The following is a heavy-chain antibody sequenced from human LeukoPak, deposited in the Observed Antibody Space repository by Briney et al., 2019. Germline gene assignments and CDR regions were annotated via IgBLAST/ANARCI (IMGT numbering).Heavy chain of an antibody. Sequence: GGSLRLSCTVSGFTFSSYWMNWVRQAPGKGLEWVANIKQDGREKYYVESVKGRLTISRDNAKNSLYLQMNCLRAEDTALYYCASSWFGEVPHPNYWGQGTLVTVSS. D-gene: IGHD3-10*01. CDR2: IKQDGREK. CDR1: GFTFSSYW. CDR3: ASSWFGEVPHPNY. V-gene: IGHV3-7*01. J-gene: IGHJ4*02.